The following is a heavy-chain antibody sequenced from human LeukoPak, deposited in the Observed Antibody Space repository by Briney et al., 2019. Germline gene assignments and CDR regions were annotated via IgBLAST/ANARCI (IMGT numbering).Heavy chain of an antibody. V-gene: IGHV4-30-2*01. CDR1: GGSISSGGYS. D-gene: IGHD6-19*01. CDR2: IYHSGST. Sequence: PSETLSLTCTVSGGSISSGGYSWSWIRQPPGKGLEWIGYIYHSGSTYYNPSLKSRVTISVDTSKNQFSLKLSSVTAADTAVYYCARGAVAGNYYYYGMDVWGQGTTVTVSS. CDR3: ARGAVAGNYYYYGMDV. J-gene: IGHJ6*02.